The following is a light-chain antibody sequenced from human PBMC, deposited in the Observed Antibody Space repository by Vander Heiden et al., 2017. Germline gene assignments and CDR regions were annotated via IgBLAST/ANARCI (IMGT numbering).Light chain of an antibody. CDR3: QQFGT. Sequence: EIVLTQSQVTLSLSPGERATLSCRASQSVSSSYLACDQQKPGQAPKLRIYGASSRATGITDRFSGIGSGTDFTLTSSRMESEDCEVYDGQQFGTFGQGTKVEIK. CDR1: QSVSSSY. V-gene: IGKV3-20*01. CDR2: GAS. J-gene: IGKJ1*01.